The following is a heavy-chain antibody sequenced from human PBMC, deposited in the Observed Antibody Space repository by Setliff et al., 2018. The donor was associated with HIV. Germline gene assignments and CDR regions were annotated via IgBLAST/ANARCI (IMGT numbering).Heavy chain of an antibody. CDR1: GYTFSSYG. J-gene: IGHJ3*02. D-gene: IGHD4-4*01. CDR3: ARSNTALDAFDI. Sequence: GASVKVSCKAFGYTFSSYGISWVRQAPGQRLEWMGWISGDNGNTNYAQKFQGRVTMTTDTSTSTAYMELRSLKSDDTAVYYCARSNTALDAFDIWGQGTMLTVSS. V-gene: IGHV1-18*01. CDR2: ISGDNGNT.